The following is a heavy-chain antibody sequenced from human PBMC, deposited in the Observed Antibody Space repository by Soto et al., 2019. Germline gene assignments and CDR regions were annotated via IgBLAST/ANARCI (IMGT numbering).Heavy chain of an antibody. D-gene: IGHD6-19*01. J-gene: IGHJ4*02. CDR1: GYTFTSYG. Sequence: ASVKGSCKASGYTFTSYGISWVRQAPGQGLEWMGWISAYNGNTNYAQKLQGRVTMTTDTSTSTAYMELRSLRSDDTAVYYCARSREVAGTFRSPSPSPPSDYWGQGTLVTGSS. CDR2: ISAYNGNT. CDR3: ARSREVAGTFRSPSPSPPSDY. V-gene: IGHV1-18*01.